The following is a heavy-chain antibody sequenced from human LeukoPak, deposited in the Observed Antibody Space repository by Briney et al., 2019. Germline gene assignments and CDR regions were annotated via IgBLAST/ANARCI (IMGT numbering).Heavy chain of an antibody. CDR1: GYTFTDYY. J-gene: IGHJ6*03. D-gene: IGHD3-10*01. V-gene: IGHV1-46*01. Sequence: ASVKVSCKTSGYTFTDYYIHWMRQAPGQGLEWMGWINPSGGSTNYAQKFQGRVTMTRDTSTNTVYMELSSLRSEDTAVYYCARGPSITMVRGGQWYYYMDVWGKGTTVTISS. CDR2: INPSGGST. CDR3: ARGPSITMVRGGQWYYYMDV.